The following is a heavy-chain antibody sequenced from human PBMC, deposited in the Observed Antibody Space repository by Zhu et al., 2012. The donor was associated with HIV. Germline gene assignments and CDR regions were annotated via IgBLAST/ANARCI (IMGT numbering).Heavy chain of an antibody. J-gene: IGHJ6*03. CDR3: ARTHYYGSGDYYYMDV. CDR2: IYHSGST. Sequence: QVQLQESGPGLVKPSGTLSLTCAVSGGSISSSNWWSWVRQPPGKGLEWIGEIYHSGSTNYNPSLKSRITMSVDKSKNQFSLKLSSVTAADTAVYYCARTHYYGSGDYYYMDVWGKGPRSPSP. D-gene: IGHD3-10*01. CDR1: GGSISSSNW. V-gene: IGHV4-4*02.